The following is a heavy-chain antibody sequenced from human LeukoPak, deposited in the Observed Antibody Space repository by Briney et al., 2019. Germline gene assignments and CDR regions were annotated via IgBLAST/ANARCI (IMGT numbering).Heavy chain of an antibody. Sequence: GGSLRLSCEASGFRLIKYAMHWVRQAPGRGLEWVAIISFDGKKEFYADSVKGRFTISRDNSKNALFLQMNSLQTDDTAIYYCARASMATINYYYFYMDAWGKGTTVTVSS. CDR1: GFRLIKYA. CDR2: ISFDGKKE. V-gene: IGHV3-30*04. CDR3: ARASMATINYYYFYMDA. J-gene: IGHJ6*03. D-gene: IGHD5-24*01.